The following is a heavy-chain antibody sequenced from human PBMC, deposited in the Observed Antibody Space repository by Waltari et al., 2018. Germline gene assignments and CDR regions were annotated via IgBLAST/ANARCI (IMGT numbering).Heavy chain of an antibody. D-gene: IGHD2-2*01. CDR2: IEPIGSYT. V-gene: IGHV5-10-1*01. CDR1: GNNFTNYW. J-gene: IGHJ6*03. Sequence: EVQLVQSGAEVKKPGESLRISCKGPGNNFTNYWITRGRQMPGKGPEWTGRIEPIGSYTNYGPSFQGHVTISADKSISTAYLQWSSLEASDTAVYYCARLPRYCSRTNCYPTWHMDVWGKGTTVTVSS. CDR3: ARLPRYCSRTNCYPTWHMDV.